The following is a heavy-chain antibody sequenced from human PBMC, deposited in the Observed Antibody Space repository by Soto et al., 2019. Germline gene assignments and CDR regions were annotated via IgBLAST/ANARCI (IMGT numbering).Heavy chain of an antibody. Sequence: QVQLVQSGAEVKKPGASVKVSCKASGYTFTNYGISWVRQAPGQGLEWMGWISAYNRNTNYAQKLQGRVTMTTDTSTSQAYMELRSLRSDDTAVYYCGGLAARVADWYFDLWGRGTLVTVSS. CDR1: GYTFTNYG. D-gene: IGHD6-6*01. V-gene: IGHV1-18*01. J-gene: IGHJ2*01. CDR3: GGLAARVADWYFDL. CDR2: ISAYNRNT.